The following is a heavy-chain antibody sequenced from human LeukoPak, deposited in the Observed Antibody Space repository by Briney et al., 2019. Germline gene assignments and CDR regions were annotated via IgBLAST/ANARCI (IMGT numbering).Heavy chain of an antibody. J-gene: IGHJ4*02. D-gene: IGHD6-19*01. CDR2: INAGNGNT. Sequence: GASVKVSCKASGYTFTGYYMHWVRQAPGQKLEWMGWINAGNGNTKYSQKFQGRVTITRDTSASTAYMELSSLRSEDTAVYYCASPSPPTVAATYYFDYWGQGTLVTVSS. V-gene: IGHV1-3*01. CDR3: ASPSPPTVAATYYFDY. CDR1: GYTFTGYY.